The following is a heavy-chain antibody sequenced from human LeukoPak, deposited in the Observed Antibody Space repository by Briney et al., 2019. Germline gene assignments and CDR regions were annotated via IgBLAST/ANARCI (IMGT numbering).Heavy chain of an antibody. D-gene: IGHD2-15*01. CDR3: AKDDIVVVVGYMDV. V-gene: IGHV3-30*02. CDR1: GFTFSSCG. J-gene: IGHJ6*03. CDR2: IRYDGSNK. Sequence: PGGSLRLSCAASGFTFSSCGMHWVRQAPGKGLEWVAFIRYDGSNKYYADSVKGRFTISRDNSKNTLYLQMNSLRAEDTAVYYCAKDDIVVVVGYMDVWGKGTTVTVSS.